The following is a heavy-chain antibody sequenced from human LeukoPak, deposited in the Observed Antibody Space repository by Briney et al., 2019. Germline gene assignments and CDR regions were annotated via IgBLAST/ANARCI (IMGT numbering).Heavy chain of an antibody. Sequence: SQTLSLTCAISGDSVSSNSVAWNWIRQSPSRGLEWLGRTYYRSKWYSSYAVSVKSRITINPDTSKNQFSLHLNSVTPEDTAVYYCARTLDGYIDYWGQGTLVTVSS. CDR2: TYYRSKWYS. CDR3: ARTLDGYIDY. V-gene: IGHV6-1*01. CDR1: GDSVSSNSVA. D-gene: IGHD3-22*01. J-gene: IGHJ4*02.